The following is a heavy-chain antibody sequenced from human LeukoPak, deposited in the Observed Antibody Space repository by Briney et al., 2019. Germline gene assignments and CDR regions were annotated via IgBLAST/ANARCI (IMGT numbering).Heavy chain of an antibody. CDR2: INGNGGIT. V-gene: IGHV3-23*01. Sequence: TGGSLRLSCAASGFTFSTYGMSWVRQAPGKGLEWVSAINGNGGITYYADSVTGRFTISRDNSKNTLYLQMNSLRAEDTAVYYCAKPDVYYGSGSGAFDIWGQGTMVTVSS. D-gene: IGHD3-10*01. CDR3: AKPDVYYGSGSGAFDI. J-gene: IGHJ3*02. CDR1: GFTFSTYG.